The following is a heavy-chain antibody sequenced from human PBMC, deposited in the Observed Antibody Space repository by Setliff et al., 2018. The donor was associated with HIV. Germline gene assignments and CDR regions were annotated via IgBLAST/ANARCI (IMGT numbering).Heavy chain of an antibody. CDR1: GFSIGNFYY. Sequence: LSLTCNVPGFSIGNFYYWGRVRQPPGTGLEWVGSMYPNGRTYYNPSVKSRVTISVDSSKNQFFLKLSSVTAADTAMYYCATPHREREDDAFDIWGQGTKVTVSS. V-gene: IGHV4-38-2*02. CDR2: MYPNGRT. J-gene: IGHJ3*02. D-gene: IGHD1-1*01. CDR3: ATPHREREDDAFDI.